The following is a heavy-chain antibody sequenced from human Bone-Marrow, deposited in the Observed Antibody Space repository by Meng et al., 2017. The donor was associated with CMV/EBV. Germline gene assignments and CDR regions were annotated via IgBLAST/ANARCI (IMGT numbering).Heavy chain of an antibody. D-gene: IGHD2-2*01. CDR1: GGSISSYY. CDR2: IYYSGST. Sequence: SETLSLTCTVSGGSISSYYWSWIRQPPGKGLEWIGDIYYSGSTNYNPSLKSRVTISVDTSKNQFSLKLSSVTAADTAVYYCARGHLGYCSSTSCHDFDYWGQGTLVTVSS. V-gene: IGHV4-59*01. J-gene: IGHJ4*02. CDR3: ARGHLGYCSSTSCHDFDY.